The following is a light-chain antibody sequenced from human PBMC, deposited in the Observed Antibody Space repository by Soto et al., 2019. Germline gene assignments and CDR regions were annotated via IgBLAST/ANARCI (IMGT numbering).Light chain of an antibody. Sequence: DIPMTQSPSTLSASVGDRVTITCRASQSISSWLAWYQQKPGKAPKLLIYDASSLESGVPSRFSGSGSGTEFTLTISSLQPDDFATYYCQQYNIYSRTFGQRTNLEIK. CDR3: QQYNIYSRT. J-gene: IGKJ2*01. CDR1: QSISSW. CDR2: DAS. V-gene: IGKV1-5*01.